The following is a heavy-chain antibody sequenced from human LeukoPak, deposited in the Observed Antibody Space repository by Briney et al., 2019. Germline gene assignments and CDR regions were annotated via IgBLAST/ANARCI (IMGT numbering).Heavy chain of an antibody. Sequence: SVKVSCKASGGTFSSYAISWVRHAPGQGLEWMGRIIPILGIANYAQKFQGRVTITADKSTSTAYMELSSLRSEDTAVYYCARDSGQYGMAVWGQGTTVTVSS. CDR1: GGTFSSYA. V-gene: IGHV1-69*04. CDR2: IIPILGIA. J-gene: IGHJ6*02. CDR3: ARDSGQYGMAV.